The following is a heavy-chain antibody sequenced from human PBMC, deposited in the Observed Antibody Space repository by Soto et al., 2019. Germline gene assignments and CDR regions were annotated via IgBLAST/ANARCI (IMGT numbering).Heavy chain of an antibody. CDR1: DSSFSAYA. V-gene: IGHV3-30*01. CDR2: ISFDGSNR. D-gene: IGHD3-10*01. Sequence: PGVSLRLSCAASDSSFSAYALHWVRQAPGKGLEWVAIISFDGSNRDYADSVKGRFTISRDNSKNTLYLQMNSLRPEDTAVYYCARDPPGSNYYCSGSYRWGKGTLVTVSS. CDR3: ARDPPGSNYYCSGSYR. J-gene: IGHJ4*02.